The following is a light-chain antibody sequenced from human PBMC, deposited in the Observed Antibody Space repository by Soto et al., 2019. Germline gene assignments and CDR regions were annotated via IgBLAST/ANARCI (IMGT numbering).Light chain of an antibody. J-gene: IGLJ1*01. CDR3: ATWDDSLNGLYV. Sequence: VLTQPPSASGTPGQSVTISCSGSTSNIGSKTVSWYQQVPGAAPKLLIYSTHQWPSGVPDRFSGSKSGTSASLTISGLQSEDEADYYCATWDDSLNGLYVFGPGTKLTVL. V-gene: IGLV1-44*01. CDR2: STH. CDR1: TSNIGSKT.